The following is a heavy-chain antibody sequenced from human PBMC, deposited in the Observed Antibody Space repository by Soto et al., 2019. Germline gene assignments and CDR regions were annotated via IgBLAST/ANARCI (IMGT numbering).Heavy chain of an antibody. D-gene: IGHD3-16*01. CDR3: ARERGGLGGNDAFDI. CDR2: INAGNGNT. J-gene: IGHJ3*02. Sequence: ASVKVSCKASGYTFPSYAMHWVRQAPGQRLEWMGWINAGNGNTKYSQKFQGRVTITRDTSASTAYMELSSLRSEDTAVYYCARERGGLGGNDAFDIWGQGTMVTVSS. CDR1: GYTFPSYA. V-gene: IGHV1-3*01.